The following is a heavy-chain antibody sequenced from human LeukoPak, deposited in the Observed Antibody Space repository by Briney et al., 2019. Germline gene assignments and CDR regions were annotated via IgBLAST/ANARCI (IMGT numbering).Heavy chain of an antibody. D-gene: IGHD6-19*01. CDR2: IIPILGIA. Sequence: SVKVSCKASGGTFSSYAISWVRQAPGQGLEWMGRIIPILGIANYAQKFQGRVTITADKSTSTVYMELSSLRSEDTAVYYCARAGSGWNRNWGQGTLVTVSS. CDR1: GGTFSSYA. CDR3: ARAGSGWNRN. V-gene: IGHV1-69*04. J-gene: IGHJ4*02.